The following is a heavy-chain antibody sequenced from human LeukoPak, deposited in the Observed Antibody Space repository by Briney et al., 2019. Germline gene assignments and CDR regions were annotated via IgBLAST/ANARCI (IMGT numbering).Heavy chain of an antibody. Sequence: PSETLSLTCTVSGGSISSYYLSWIRQPPGKGLEWIGYIYYSGSTTYHPSIKSRVTISVDTSKNQFSLKLSSVTAADTVVDYCATAWDSSGYYFTFDYWGQGTLVTVSS. D-gene: IGHD3-22*01. CDR3: ATAWDSSGYYFTFDY. V-gene: IGHV4-59*01. J-gene: IGHJ4*02. CDR1: GGSISSYY. CDR2: IYYSGST.